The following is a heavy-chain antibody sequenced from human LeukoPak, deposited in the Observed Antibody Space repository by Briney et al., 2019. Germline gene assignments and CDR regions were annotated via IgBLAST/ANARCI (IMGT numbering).Heavy chain of an antibody. Sequence: TRGSRRLSCAASGFTFSRYAMNWVRQAPGKGLEWVSLISTSGNTHYADSVEGRFTISRDNSKNTLYLQMNSLRAEDTAVYHCAKDLDSSGDYSYRYWGQGPLVAASS. CDR1: GFTFSRYA. V-gene: IGHV3-23*01. CDR3: AKDLDSSGDYSYRY. D-gene: IGHD3-22*01. J-gene: IGHJ4*02. CDR2: ISTSGNT.